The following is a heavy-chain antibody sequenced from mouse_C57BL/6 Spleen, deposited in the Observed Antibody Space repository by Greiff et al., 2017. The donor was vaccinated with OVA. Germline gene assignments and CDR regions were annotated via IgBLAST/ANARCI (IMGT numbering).Heavy chain of an antibody. D-gene: IGHD5-1*01. J-gene: IGHJ4*01. Sequence: EVQVVESGGGLVQPGGSLKLSCAASGFTFSDYGMAWVRQAPRKGPEWVAFISNLAYSIYYADTVTGRFTISRGNAKSTLDLEMSSLRSEDTAMYYCARHEYAMDYWGQGTSVTVSS. CDR2: ISNLAYSI. V-gene: IGHV5-15*01. CDR1: GFTFSDYG. CDR3: ARHEYAMDY.